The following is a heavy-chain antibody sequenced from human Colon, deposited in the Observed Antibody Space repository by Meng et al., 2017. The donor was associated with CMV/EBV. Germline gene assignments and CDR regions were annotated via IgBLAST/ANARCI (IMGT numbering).Heavy chain of an antibody. J-gene: IGHJ5*02. Sequence: SETLSLTCTVSGASVSSGNYYWSWIRQPPGKRLEFIAYKFLRGSANYNPSLSRSTISIDTSKNQVSLQLASVTTVDTALYYCVRGDMVRGVIDLWGQGTLVTVSS. V-gene: IGHV4-61*01. D-gene: IGHD3-10*01. CDR2: KFLRGSA. CDR1: GASVSSGNYY. CDR3: VRGDMVRGVIDL.